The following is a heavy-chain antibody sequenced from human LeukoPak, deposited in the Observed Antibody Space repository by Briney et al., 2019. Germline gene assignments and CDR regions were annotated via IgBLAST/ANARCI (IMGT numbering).Heavy chain of an antibody. CDR2: ISGSGGST. Sequence: SGGSLRLSCAVSGFTFSNYGMSWVRQAPGKGLEWVSVISGSGGSTYYADSVKGRFTISRDNSKNTLYLQMNSLRAEDTAVYYCAKVGVGATASFDHWGQGTLVTVSS. D-gene: IGHD1-26*01. CDR1: GFTFSNYG. CDR3: AKVGVGATASFDH. V-gene: IGHV3-23*01. J-gene: IGHJ4*02.